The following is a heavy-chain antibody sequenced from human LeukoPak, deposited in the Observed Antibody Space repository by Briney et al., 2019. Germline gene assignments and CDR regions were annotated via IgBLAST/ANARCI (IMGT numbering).Heavy chain of an antibody. V-gene: IGHV1-2*06. CDR2: INPNSGGT. CDR1: GYTFTGYY. Sequence: ASVKVSCKASGYTFTGYYMHLVRQAPGQGLEWMGRINPNSGGTNYAQKFQGRVTMTRDTSISTAYMELSRLRSDATAVYYCARVVSLGELSSNDYWGQGTLVTVSS. D-gene: IGHD3-16*02. J-gene: IGHJ4*02. CDR3: ARVVSLGELSSNDY.